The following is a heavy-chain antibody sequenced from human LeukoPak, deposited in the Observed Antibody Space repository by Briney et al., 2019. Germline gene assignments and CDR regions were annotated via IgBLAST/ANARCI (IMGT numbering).Heavy chain of an antibody. V-gene: IGHV3-66*01. CDR1: GFTVSNTY. CDR3: ARVIAARHFDY. CDR2: IYSGGST. J-gene: IGHJ4*02. D-gene: IGHD6-6*01. Sequence: PGGSRRLACAASGFTVSNTYMSWVRQAPGKGLEWVSLIYSGGSTYYADSVKGRFTISRDNSMNTMFLQMNSLRAEDTAVYYCARVIAARHFDYWGQGTLVTVSS.